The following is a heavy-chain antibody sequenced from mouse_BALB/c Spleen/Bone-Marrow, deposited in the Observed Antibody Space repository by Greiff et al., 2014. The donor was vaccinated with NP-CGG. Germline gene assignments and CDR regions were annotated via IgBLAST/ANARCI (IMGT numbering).Heavy chain of an antibody. CDR1: GFSLTSYG. J-gene: IGHJ1*01. V-gene: IGHV2-9*02. CDR3: ARDRFDV. Sequence: VQLQQSGPGLVAPSQSLSITCTVSGFSLTSYGVHWVRQPPGKGLEWLGVIWAGGSTNYNSALMSKLSISKDNSKSQVFLKMNRLQTDDTAMYYCARDRFDVWGAGTTVTVSS. CDR2: IWAGGST.